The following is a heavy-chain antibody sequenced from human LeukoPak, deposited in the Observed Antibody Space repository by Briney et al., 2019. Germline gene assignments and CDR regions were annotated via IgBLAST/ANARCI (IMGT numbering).Heavy chain of an antibody. J-gene: IGHJ4*02. CDR2: IFYSGNT. V-gene: IGHV4-39*02. CDR3: ARRSSGGGLFDY. Sequence: PSETLSLTCTVSGGSISSSSYYWGWIRQPPGKGLEWIGSIFYSGNTYYNPSLKSRVTISVDTSKNHFSLKLSSVTSADTAVYYCARRSSGGGLFDYWGQGTLVTVSS. CDR1: GGSISSSSYY. D-gene: IGHD6-19*01.